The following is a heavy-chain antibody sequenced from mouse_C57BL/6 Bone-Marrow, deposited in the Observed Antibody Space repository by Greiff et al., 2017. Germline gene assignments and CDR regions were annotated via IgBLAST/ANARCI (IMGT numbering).Heavy chain of an antibody. CDR2: LLPGSGST. J-gene: IGHJ1*03. D-gene: IGHD1-1*01. CDR3: ARSWYGSTYWYFDV. CDR1: GYTFTGYW. V-gene: IGHV1-9*01. Sequence: VKLVESGAELMKPGASVKLSCKATGYTFTGYWIEWVKQRPGHGLEWIGELLPGSGSTNYKEKFKGKATFTADTSSNTAYMQLSSLTTEDSAIYYCARSWYGSTYWYFDVWGTGTTVTVSS.